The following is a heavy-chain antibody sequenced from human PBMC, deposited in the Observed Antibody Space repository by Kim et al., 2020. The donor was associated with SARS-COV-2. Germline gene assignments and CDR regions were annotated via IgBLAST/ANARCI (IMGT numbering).Heavy chain of an antibody. J-gene: IGHJ4*01. CDR3: TLWRVSNFDN. Sequence: GGSLRLSCAASGFTFSDYYMSWVRQAPLKGLAWVSDIDGRGCNTYNADSMKGLITTARDTAQNPLYLEMNGLTADDTAMYYCTLWRVSNFDN. CDR1: GFTFSDYY. CDR2: IDGRGCNT. V-gene: IGHV3-23*01.